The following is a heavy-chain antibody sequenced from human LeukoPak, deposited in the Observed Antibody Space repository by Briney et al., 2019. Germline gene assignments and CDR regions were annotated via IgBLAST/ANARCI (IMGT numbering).Heavy chain of an antibody. V-gene: IGHV4-39*07. CDR3: ARDRGLSRVPQKALGFDY. Sequence: PSETLSLTCTVSGGSISSSSYYWGWIRQPPGKGLEWIGSIYYSGSTYYNPSLKSRVTISVDTSKNQFSLKLSSVTAADTAVYYCARDRGLSRVPQKALGFDYWGQGTLVTVSS. CDR1: GGSISSSSYY. D-gene: IGHD3-16*02. J-gene: IGHJ4*02. CDR2: IYYSGST.